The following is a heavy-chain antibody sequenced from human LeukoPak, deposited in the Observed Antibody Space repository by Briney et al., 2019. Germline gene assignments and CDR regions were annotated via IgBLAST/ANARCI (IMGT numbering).Heavy chain of an antibody. Sequence: GGSLRLSCAASGFTFSSYWMSWVRQAPGKGLEWVANIKQDGSEKYYVDSVEGRFTISRDNAKNSLYLQMNSLRAEDTAVYYCASLYTEERRAFDIWGQGTMVTVSS. CDR2: IKQDGSEK. CDR3: ASLYTEERRAFDI. J-gene: IGHJ3*02. CDR1: GFTFSSYW. D-gene: IGHD2-8*01. V-gene: IGHV3-7*01.